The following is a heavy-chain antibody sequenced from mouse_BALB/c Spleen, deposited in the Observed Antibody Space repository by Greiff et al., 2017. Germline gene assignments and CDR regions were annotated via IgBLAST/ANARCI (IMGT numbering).Heavy chain of an antibody. V-gene: IGHV1-5*01. CDR3: TKLSGNYYFDY. D-gene: IGHD2-1*01. Sequence: VQLQQSGTVLARPGASVKMSCKASGYTFTSYWMHWVKQRPGQGLEWIGAIYPGNSDTSYNQKFKGKAKLTAVTSTSTAYMELSSLTNEDSAVYYCTKLSGNYYFDYWGQGTTLTVSS. J-gene: IGHJ2*01. CDR1: GYTFTSYW. CDR2: IYPGNSDT.